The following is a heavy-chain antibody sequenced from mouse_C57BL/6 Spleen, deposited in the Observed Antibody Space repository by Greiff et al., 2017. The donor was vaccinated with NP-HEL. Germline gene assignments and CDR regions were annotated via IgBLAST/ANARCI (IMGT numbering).Heavy chain of an antibody. CDR3: ARGGDGYYVNYFDY. J-gene: IGHJ2*01. CDR1: GYSITSGYY. CDR2: ISYDGSN. V-gene: IGHV3-6*01. D-gene: IGHD2-3*01. Sequence: EVKLMESGPGLVKPSQSLSLTCSVTGYSITSGYYWNWIRQFPGNKLEWMGYISYDGSNNYNPSLKNRISITRDTSKNQFFLKLNSVTTEDTATYYCARGGDGYYVNYFDYWGQGTTLTVSS.